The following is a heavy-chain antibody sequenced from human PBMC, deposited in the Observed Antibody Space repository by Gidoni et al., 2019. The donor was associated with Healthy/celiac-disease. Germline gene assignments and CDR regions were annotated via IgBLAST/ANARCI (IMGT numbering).Heavy chain of an antibody. Sequence: QVQLVQSGAEVKKPGSSVKVSCKASGGTFSSYAISWVRQAPGQGLEWMGGIIPIFGTANYAQKFQGRVTITADESTSTAYMELSSLRSEDTAVYYCARDIPFWCSSTSCYRGGDYWGQGTLVTVSS. CDR3: ARDIPFWCSSTSCYRGGDY. V-gene: IGHV1-69*01. D-gene: IGHD2-2*02. CDR1: GGTFSSYA. CDR2: IIPIFGTA. J-gene: IGHJ4*02.